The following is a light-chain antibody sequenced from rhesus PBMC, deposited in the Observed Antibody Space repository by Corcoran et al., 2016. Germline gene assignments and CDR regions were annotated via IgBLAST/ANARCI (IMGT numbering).Light chain of an antibody. J-gene: IGKJ1*01. CDR3: MQVIQLPRT. Sequence: DIVMTQTPLSLPVTPGEPASISCRSSQSLLHGDGNTYLYWYLQKPHQSPQLLFHLFSSRASGVPDRFSGRGSGTDLTLKISRVEAEDVGVFYCMQVIQLPRTFGQGTKVEIK. CDR2: LFS. CDR1: QSLLHGDGNTY. V-gene: IGKV2-78*01.